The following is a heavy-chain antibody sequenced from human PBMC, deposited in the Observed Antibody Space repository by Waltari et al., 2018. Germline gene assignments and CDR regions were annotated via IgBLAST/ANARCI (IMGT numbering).Heavy chain of an antibody. J-gene: IGHJ4*02. CDR1: GGTFSSYA. Sequence: QVQLVQSGAEVKKPGSSVKVSCKASGGTFSSYAISWVRQAPGQGLEWLGGISPIFGTANYAQKFQGRVTSTADESTSTAYMELSSLRSEDTAVYYCARDVTIFGVVLFDYWGQGTLVTVSS. CDR2: ISPIFGTA. CDR3: ARDVTIFGVVLFDY. V-gene: IGHV1-69*12. D-gene: IGHD3-3*01.